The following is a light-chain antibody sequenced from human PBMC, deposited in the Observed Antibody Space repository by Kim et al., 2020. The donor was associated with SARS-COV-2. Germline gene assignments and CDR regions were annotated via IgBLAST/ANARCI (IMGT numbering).Light chain of an antibody. Sequence: QRVTISCSGSSSSIGRNYVHWYQQVPGTAPKLLIYNNLQRPSGVPDRFSASKSGTSASLAISGLRSEDEANYYCSSWDDSLGGLAVFGGGTKVTVL. CDR3: SSWDDSLGGLAV. CDR2: NNL. CDR1: SSSIGRNY. V-gene: IGLV1-47*01. J-gene: IGLJ2*01.